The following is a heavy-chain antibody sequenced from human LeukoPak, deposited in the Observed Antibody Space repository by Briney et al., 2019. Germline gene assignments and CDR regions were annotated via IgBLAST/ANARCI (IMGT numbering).Heavy chain of an antibody. CDR1: GGSISSSSYY. Sequence: SETLSLTCTVSGGSISSSSYYWGWIRQPPGKGLEWIGNIYHSGNTYYNSSLKSRVTISVDTSKNQFSLRLTPVTAADTAVYYCASLRVPGDFDYWGQGTLVTVSS. J-gene: IGHJ4*02. CDR2: IYHSGNT. V-gene: IGHV4-39*07. D-gene: IGHD3-16*01. CDR3: ASLRVPGDFDY.